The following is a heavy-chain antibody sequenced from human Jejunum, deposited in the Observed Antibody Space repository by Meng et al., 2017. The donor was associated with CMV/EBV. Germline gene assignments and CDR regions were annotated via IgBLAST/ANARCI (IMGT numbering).Heavy chain of an antibody. CDR1: GVTFSNFG. V-gene: IGHV3-33*06. Sequence: SGVTFSNFGMHWIRQAPGKGLEWVAVIWYDGSNQYYAASVKGRFTISRDNSKNMVFLQMNSLRDDDTAVYYCAKDRGGVSYGMDVWGQGTSVTVSS. CDR2: IWYDGSNQ. J-gene: IGHJ6*02. CDR3: AKDRGGVSYGMDV. D-gene: IGHD6-6*01.